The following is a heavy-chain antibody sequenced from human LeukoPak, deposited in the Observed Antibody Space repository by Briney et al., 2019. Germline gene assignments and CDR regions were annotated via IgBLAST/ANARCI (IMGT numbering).Heavy chain of an antibody. CDR3: AKDYYDSSGGVFDY. D-gene: IGHD3-22*01. Sequence: KPSETLSLTCAVYGGSFSSYYWSWIRQPPGKGLEWIGEINHSGSTNYNPSLKSRVTISVETSKNQFSLKLGSVTAAGTAVYYCAKDYYDSSGGVFDYWGQGTLVTVSS. V-gene: IGHV4-34*01. J-gene: IGHJ4*02. CDR1: GGSFSSYY. CDR2: INHSGST.